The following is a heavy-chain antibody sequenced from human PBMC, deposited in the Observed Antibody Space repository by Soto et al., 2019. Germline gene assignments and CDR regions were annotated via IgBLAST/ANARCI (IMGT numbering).Heavy chain of an antibody. J-gene: IGHJ4*02. CDR2: ITDSGGDT. Sequence: EVHLLESGGGLENPGGSLRLSCAASGFTFNNYAMAWVRQAPGKGLDWVAAITDSGGDTFHADSVKGRFTISRDNSRNTLDLQMDSLRAVDTALYYCAKGSAGSRPYYFDSWGQGTLVTVSS. V-gene: IGHV3-23*01. CDR1: GFTFNNYA. CDR3: AKGSAGSRPYYFDS. D-gene: IGHD3-10*01.